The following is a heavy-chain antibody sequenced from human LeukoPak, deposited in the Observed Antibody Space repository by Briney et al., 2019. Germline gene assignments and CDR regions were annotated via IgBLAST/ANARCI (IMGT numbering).Heavy chain of an antibody. CDR2: INHSGST. J-gene: IGHJ4*02. CDR3: ARVQHAGYYDSSGAIDY. D-gene: IGHD3-22*01. V-gene: IGHV4-34*01. CDR1: GGSFSGYY. Sequence: SETLSLTCAVYGGSFSGYYWSWIRQPPGKGLEWTGEINHSGSTNYNPSLKSRVTISVDTSKNQFSLKLSSVTAADTAVYYCARVQHAGYYDSSGAIDYWGQGTLVTVSS.